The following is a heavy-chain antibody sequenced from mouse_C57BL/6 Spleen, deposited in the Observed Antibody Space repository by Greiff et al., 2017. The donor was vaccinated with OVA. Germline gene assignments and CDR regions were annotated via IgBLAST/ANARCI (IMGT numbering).Heavy chain of an antibody. Sequence: EVKLVESGGDLVKPGGSLKLSCAASGFTFSSYGMSWVRQTPDKRLEWVATISSGGSCTYYPDSVKGRFTLSRDNAKNTLYRKMSSLKSDDTAMYYCARQEFDYWGQGTTLTVSS. CDR1: GFTFSSYG. CDR3: ARQEFDY. J-gene: IGHJ2*01. V-gene: IGHV5-6*01. CDR2: ISSGGSCT.